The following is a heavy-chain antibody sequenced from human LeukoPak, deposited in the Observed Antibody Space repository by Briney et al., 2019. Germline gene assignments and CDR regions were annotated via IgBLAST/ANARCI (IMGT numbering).Heavy chain of an antibody. CDR2: IYYSGIT. CDR3: ARDREGFGELSYYYYYGMDV. Sequence: SETLSLTCSVSGGSISSGSYFWGWVRQPPGKGLEWIGSIYYSGITYYNPSLRSRVTISVDTSKNQLSLKLSSVTAADTAVYYCARDREGFGELSYYYYYGMDVWGQGNTVTVSS. V-gene: IGHV4-39*07. D-gene: IGHD3-10*01. CDR1: GGSISSGSYF. J-gene: IGHJ6*02.